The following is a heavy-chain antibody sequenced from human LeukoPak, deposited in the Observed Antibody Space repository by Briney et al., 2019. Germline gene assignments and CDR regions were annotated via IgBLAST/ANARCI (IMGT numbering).Heavy chain of an antibody. D-gene: IGHD3-10*01. CDR3: ARNTYYYGSGSYDFGG. CDR2: ISSSSSTI. CDR1: GFTFSSYS. J-gene: IGHJ4*02. V-gene: IGHV3-48*01. Sequence: GGSLRLSCAASGFTFSSYSMNWVRQAPGKGLEWVSYISSSSSTIYYADSVKGRFTISRDNAKNSLYLQMNSLRAEDTAVYYCARNTYYYGSGSYDFGGWGQGTLVTVSS.